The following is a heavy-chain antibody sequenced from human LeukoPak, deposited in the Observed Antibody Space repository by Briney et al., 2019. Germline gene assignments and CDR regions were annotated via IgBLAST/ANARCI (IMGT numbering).Heavy chain of an antibody. Sequence: GASVKVSCKAFEYTFITYDIIWVRQAAGQGLKWMGWLNTQSGNTGFTANLQGRVTLTMDSSISTAYMEMRSLRFNDTAVYYCARGPWFRSLLGYCADGVCYPGYWGQGTLVTVSS. D-gene: IGHD2-8*01. J-gene: IGHJ4*02. CDR1: EYTFITYD. CDR2: LNTQSGNT. CDR3: ARGPWFRSLLGYCADGVCYPGY. V-gene: IGHV1-8*01.